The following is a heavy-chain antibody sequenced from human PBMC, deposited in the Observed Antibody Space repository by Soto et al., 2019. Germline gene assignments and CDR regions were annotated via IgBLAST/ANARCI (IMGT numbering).Heavy chain of an antibody. Sequence: TLSLTCAVSGGSISSGGYSWSWIRQPPGKGLEWIGYIYHSGSTYYNPSLKSRVTISVDRSKNQFSLKLSSVTAADTAVYYCARAGCSGGSCYSDYFDYWGQGTLVTVSS. CDR1: GGSISSGGYS. D-gene: IGHD2-15*01. J-gene: IGHJ4*02. CDR2: IYHSGST. CDR3: ARAGCSGGSCYSDYFDY. V-gene: IGHV4-30-2*01.